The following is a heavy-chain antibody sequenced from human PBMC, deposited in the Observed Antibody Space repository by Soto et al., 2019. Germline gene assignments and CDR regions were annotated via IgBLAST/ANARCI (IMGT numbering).Heavy chain of an antibody. CDR2: IYWDDDK. CDR3: SHAYGGTSWPNDAFDV. J-gene: IGHJ3*01. D-gene: IGHD2-2*01. CDR1: GFSLSADGVG. Sequence: QITLKESGPTLVKPTQTLTLTCTFSGFSLSADGVGVGWIRQPPGKALEWLALIYWDDDKRYRPSLKSRLTTTKDTPKNQLVLTSTNMDPVDTATYYCSHAYGGTSWPNDAFDVWGQGTVVTVSS. V-gene: IGHV2-5*02.